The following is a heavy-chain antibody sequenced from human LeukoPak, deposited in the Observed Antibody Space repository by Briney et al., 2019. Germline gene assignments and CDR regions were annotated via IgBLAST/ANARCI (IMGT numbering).Heavy chain of an antibody. Sequence: SGGSLRLSCAASGFTFSSYWMYWVRQDPGKGLVWVSRINTDGSSTNYADSVKGRFTISRDNAKNSLYLQMNSLRAEDTALYYCARAAGHTYYFDYWGQGALVTVSS. CDR3: ARAAGHTYYFDY. CDR1: GFTFSSYW. CDR2: INTDGSST. V-gene: IGHV3-74*01. J-gene: IGHJ4*02.